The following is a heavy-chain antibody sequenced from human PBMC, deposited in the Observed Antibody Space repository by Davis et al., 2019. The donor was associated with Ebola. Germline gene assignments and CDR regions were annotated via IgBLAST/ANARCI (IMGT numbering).Heavy chain of an antibody. Sequence: GESLKIPCPASEFTFGYYAMSWVRPAPAQGLEWVGFIRSKAYGGTTEYAASVKGRFTISRDDSKSIAYLQMNSLKTEDTAVYYCTREARWLQYPFDYRGQGTLVTVSS. V-gene: IGHV3-49*04. CDR2: IRSKAYGGTT. CDR1: EFTFGYYA. J-gene: IGHJ4*02. D-gene: IGHD5-24*01. CDR3: TREARWLQYPFDY.